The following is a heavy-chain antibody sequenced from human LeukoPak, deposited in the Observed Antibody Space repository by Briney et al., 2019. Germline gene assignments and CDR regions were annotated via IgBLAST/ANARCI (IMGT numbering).Heavy chain of an antibody. V-gene: IGHV3-9*01. CDR2: ISWNSGSI. Sequence: GGSLRLSCAASGFTFDDYAMHWVRQAPGKGLEWVSGISWNSGSIGYADSVKGRFTISRDNAKNSLYLQMNSLRAEDTAVYYCARDQYTTSSGYGYWGQGTLVTVSS. D-gene: IGHD6-6*01. J-gene: IGHJ4*02. CDR1: GFTFDDYA. CDR3: ARDQYTTSSGYGY.